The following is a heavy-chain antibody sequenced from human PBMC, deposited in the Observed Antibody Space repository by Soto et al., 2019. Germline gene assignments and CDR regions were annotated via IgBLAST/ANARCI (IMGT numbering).Heavy chain of an antibody. CDR1: GFTFSSYG. Sequence: QVQLVESGGGVVQPGRSLRLSCAASGFTFSSYGMHWVRQAPGKGLEWVAVISYDGSNKYYADSVKGRFTISRDNSKNTLYQQRNSLRAEDTAVYYCAKDDLPRGGATVLDYWGQGTLVTVSS. D-gene: IGHD1-26*01. J-gene: IGHJ4*02. CDR2: ISYDGSNK. CDR3: AKDDLPRGGATVLDY. V-gene: IGHV3-30*18.